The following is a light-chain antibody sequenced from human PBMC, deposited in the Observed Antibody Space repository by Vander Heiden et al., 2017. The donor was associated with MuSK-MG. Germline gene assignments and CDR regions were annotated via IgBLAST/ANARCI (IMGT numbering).Light chain of an antibody. CDR1: QSVNNF. Sequence: DIVLTQSPATLSLSPGERATLSCRASQSVNNFLAWYQQKPGQAPRLLIYEASSRATGIPDRFSGSGYGTDFTLTINSLEPDDFAVYFCQQRSSWALTFGGGTKVEI. V-gene: IGKV3-11*01. CDR3: QQRSSWALT. CDR2: EAS. J-gene: IGKJ4*01.